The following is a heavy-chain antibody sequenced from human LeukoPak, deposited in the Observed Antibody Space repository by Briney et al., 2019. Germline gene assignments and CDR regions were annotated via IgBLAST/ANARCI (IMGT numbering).Heavy chain of an antibody. CDR1: GGSISSYY. CDR2: IYYSGIT. J-gene: IGHJ3*02. CDR3: TRAGRWEGRPHAFDI. Sequence: SETLSLTCTVSGGSISSYYWSWIRQPPGKGLEWIGYIYYSGITNYSPSLKSRVTVSVDTSKNQFSLKLSSVTAADTAVYYCTRAGRWEGRPHAFDIWGQGTMVIVSS. D-gene: IGHD1-26*01. V-gene: IGHV4-59*01.